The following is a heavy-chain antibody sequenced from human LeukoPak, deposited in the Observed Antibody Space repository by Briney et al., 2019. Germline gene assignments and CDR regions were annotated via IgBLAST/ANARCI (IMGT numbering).Heavy chain of an antibody. CDR2: MNPNSVDA. D-gene: IGHD2-2*01. CDR1: GYTFTGLY. V-gene: IGHV1-2*02. Sequence: ASVKVSCKASGYTFTGLYIHWLRQAPGQGLEWMGWMNPNSVDANYAPKFQGRVTMTRDTSISTAYMELSSLRFDDTAVYYCARGHCGSATCQRNWFDPWGQGSLVTVSS. J-gene: IGHJ5*02. CDR3: ARGHCGSATCQRNWFDP.